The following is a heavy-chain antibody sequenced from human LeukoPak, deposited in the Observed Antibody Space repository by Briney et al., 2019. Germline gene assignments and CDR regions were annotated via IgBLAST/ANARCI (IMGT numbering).Heavy chain of an antibody. CDR1: GGSFSGYY. CDR3: ARLRYYYDSSGYYENWFDP. Sequence: SETLSLTCAVYGGSFSGYYWSWIRHPPGKGLEWIGEINHSGSTNYNPSLKSRVTISVDTSNTQFSLKLSSVTAADTAVYYCARLRYYYDSSGYYENWFDPWGQGTLVTVSS. V-gene: IGHV4-34*01. D-gene: IGHD3-22*01. CDR2: INHSGST. J-gene: IGHJ5*02.